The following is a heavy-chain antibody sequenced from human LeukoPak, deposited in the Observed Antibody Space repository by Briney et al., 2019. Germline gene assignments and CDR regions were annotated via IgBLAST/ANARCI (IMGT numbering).Heavy chain of an antibody. CDR1: GFTFSRLG. V-gene: IGHV3-33*06. CDR3: AKEGDEFRGYLDV. J-gene: IGHJ6*03. D-gene: IGHD2-21*02. Sequence: PGTSLRLSCAASGFTFSRLGMQWVRQAPGKGLEWVAVIHNDGTQGQYGDSVKGRFTISKDNSQNTLRLQLNNLRDADTGVYYCAKEGDEFRGYLDVWGKGTTVTVSS. CDR2: IHNDGTQG.